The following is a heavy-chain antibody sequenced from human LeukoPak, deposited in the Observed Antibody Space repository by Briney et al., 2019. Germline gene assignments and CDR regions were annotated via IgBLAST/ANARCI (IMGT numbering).Heavy chain of an antibody. CDR1: GYSFTSYW. CDR3: ARLQPVTFGGVIVIPGGDYFDY. D-gene: IGHD3-16*02. CDR2: IYPGDSDT. J-gene: IGHJ4*02. Sequence: LGESLKISCKGSGYSFTSYWIGWVRQMPGKGLEWMGIIYPGDSDTRYSPSFQGQVTISADKSISTAYLQWSSLKASDTAMYYCARLQPVTFGGVIVIPGGDYFDYWGQGTLVTVSS. V-gene: IGHV5-51*01.